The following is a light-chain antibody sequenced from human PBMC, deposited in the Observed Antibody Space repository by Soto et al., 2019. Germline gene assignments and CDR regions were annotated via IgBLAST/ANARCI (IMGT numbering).Light chain of an antibody. CDR1: QSVSSSY. CDR2: GAS. V-gene: IGKV3-20*01. Sequence: IVFTQSPGTLFFYPGERATLSCRASQSVSSSYLAWHQQKPGQTPRLLVYGASSRATASPDRFSGSGSGTDFTLTISRLEPEDFAVYYCQQYVSSPLTFGGGTKVDI. J-gene: IGKJ4*01. CDR3: QQYVSSPLT.